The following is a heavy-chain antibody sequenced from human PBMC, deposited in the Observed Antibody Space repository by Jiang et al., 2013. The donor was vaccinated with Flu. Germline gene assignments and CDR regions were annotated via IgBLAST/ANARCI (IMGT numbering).Heavy chain of an antibody. CDR2: IIPILGIA. J-gene: IGHJ6*02. D-gene: IGHD6-13*01. CDR3: ASPGSSWYVLNYGMDV. Sequence: SGAEVKNPGSSVKVSCEASGGTFSSYTISWVRQAPGQGLEWMGRIIPILGIANYAQKFQGRVTITADKSTSTAYMELSSLRSEDTAVYYCASPGSSWYVLNYGMDVWGQGTTVTVSS. CDR1: GGTFSSYT. V-gene: IGHV1-69*04.